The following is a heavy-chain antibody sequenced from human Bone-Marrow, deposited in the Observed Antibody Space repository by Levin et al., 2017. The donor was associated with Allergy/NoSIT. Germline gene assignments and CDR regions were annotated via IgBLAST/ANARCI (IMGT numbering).Heavy chain of an antibody. Sequence: SETLSLTCTVSGASIRSGAYYWSWVRQPPGQGLEWIGYIYYNGSTYFNPSLKSRVSISADTSKNQFSLKLSSVTAADTADYYCARVLAGFDGSAMAYDYWGRGSLVTVSS. CDR3: ARVLAGFDGSAMAYDY. D-gene: IGHD3-10*01. J-gene: IGHJ4*02. V-gene: IGHV4-31*03. CDR2: IYYNGST. CDR1: GASIRSGAYY.